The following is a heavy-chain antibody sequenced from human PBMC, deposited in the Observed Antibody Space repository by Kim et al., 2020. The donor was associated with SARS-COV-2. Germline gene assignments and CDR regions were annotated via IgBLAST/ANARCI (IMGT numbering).Heavy chain of an antibody. CDR3: ARGHDAFLEWLPINWFDP. V-gene: IGHV3-48*03. Sequence: GGSLRLSCAASGFTFSSYEMNWVRQAPGKGLEWVSYIRSSGSTIYYADSVKGRFTISRDNAKNSLYLQMNSLRAEDTAVYYCARGHDAFLEWLPINWFDPWGQGTLVTVSS. J-gene: IGHJ5*02. D-gene: IGHD3-3*01. CDR2: IRSSGSTI. CDR1: GFTFSSYE.